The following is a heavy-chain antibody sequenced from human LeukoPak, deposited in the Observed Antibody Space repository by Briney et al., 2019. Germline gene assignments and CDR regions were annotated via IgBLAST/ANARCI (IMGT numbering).Heavy chain of an antibody. Sequence: ASVKVSCKASGYTFTGYYMHWVRQAPGQGLEWMGRINPNSGGTNYAQKFQGRVTMTRDTSISTAYMELSRLRSDDTAVYYCAREWYSSGHKAPEYFQHWGQGTLVTVSS. V-gene: IGHV1-2*06. CDR1: GYTFTGYY. CDR3: AREWYSSGHKAPEYFQH. D-gene: IGHD6-19*01. J-gene: IGHJ1*01. CDR2: INPNSGGT.